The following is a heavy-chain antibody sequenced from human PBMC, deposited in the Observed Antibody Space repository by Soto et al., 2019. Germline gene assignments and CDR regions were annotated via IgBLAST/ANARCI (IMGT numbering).Heavy chain of an antibody. CDR3: AKYFTVTTSYYYYYGLDV. CDR1: GFPFSSFW. D-gene: IGHD4-17*01. V-gene: IGHV3-7*03. Sequence: EVQLVESGGGLVQPGGSLRLSCAASGFPFSSFWMDWVRQAPGKGLEWVANIKQDGSETYYVDSVKGRFTISRDNSKNTLYLQMNSLRVEDTALYYCAKYFTVTTSYYYYYGLDVWGQGTTVTVSS. J-gene: IGHJ6*02. CDR2: IKQDGSET.